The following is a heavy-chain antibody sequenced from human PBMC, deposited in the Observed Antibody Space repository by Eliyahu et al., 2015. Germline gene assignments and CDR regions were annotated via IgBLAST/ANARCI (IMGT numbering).Heavy chain of an antibody. CDR3: ATAGRLVVEAFDI. V-gene: IGHV1-45*02. Sequence: QMQLVQSGAEVKKTGSSVKVSCKASGYXXXYRYLHWVRQAXGQALEWMGWITPFNGNTNYAQKFQDRVTITGDRSMSTAYMELSSLRSEDTAMYYCATAGRLVVEAFDIWGQGTMVTVSS. CDR2: ITPFNGNT. D-gene: IGHD6-6*01. J-gene: IGHJ3*02. CDR1: GYXXXYRY.